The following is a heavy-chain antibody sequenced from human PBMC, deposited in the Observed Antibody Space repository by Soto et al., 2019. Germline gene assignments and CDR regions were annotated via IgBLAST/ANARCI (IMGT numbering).Heavy chain of an antibody. V-gene: IGHV4-34*01. CDR2: INHSGST. J-gene: IGHJ4*02. Sequence: TLSLPCAVYGGSFSGYYWSWIRQPPGKGLEWIGEINHSGSTNYNPSLKSRVTISVDTSKNQFSLKLSSVTAADTAVYYCASSGGAAINYWGQGILVTVSS. CDR3: ASSGGAAINY. CDR1: GGSFSGYY. D-gene: IGHD2-2*01.